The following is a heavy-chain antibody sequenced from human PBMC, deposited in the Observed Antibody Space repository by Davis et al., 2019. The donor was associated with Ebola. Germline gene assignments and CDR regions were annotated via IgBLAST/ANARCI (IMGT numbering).Heavy chain of an antibody. CDR2: IYYSGSA. D-gene: IGHD5-12*01. CDR3: ARGPGGSGYSGYDFDY. CDR1: GGSISSSSYY. J-gene: IGHJ4*02. V-gene: IGHV4-39*07. Sequence: SETLSLTCTVSGGSISSSSYYWGWIRQPPGKGLEWIGSIYYSGSANYNPSLKSRVTISVDTSKNQFSLKLSSVTAADTAVYYCARGPGGSGYSGYDFDYWGQGTLVTVSS.